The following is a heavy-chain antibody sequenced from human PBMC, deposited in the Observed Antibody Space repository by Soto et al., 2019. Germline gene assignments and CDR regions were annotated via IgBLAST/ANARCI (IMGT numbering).Heavy chain of an antibody. CDR2: IYPGDSDT. CDR3: AASIFYYGMDV. V-gene: IGHV5-51*01. CDR1: GYTFTNYW. Sequence: LKISCKGSGYTFTNYWIGWVRQMPGKGPEWMGIIYPGDSDTKYNPSFQGQVTISADKSITTTYLQWSSLKASDTAIYYCAASIFYYGMDVWGQGTTVTVSS. J-gene: IGHJ6*02.